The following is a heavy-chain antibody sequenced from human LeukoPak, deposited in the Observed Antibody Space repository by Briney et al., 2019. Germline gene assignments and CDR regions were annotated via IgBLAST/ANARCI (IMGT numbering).Heavy chain of an antibody. J-gene: IGHJ4*02. CDR2: ISAYNGNT. CDR3: ARDSPLDYDSSGYLDY. D-gene: IGHD3-22*01. Sequence: ASVKVTCKASGYTFTSYGISWVRLAPGQGLEWMGWISAYNGNTNYAQKLQGRVTMTTDTSTSTAYMELRSLRSDDTAVYYCARDSPLDYDSSGYLDYWGQGTLVTVSS. V-gene: IGHV1-18*01. CDR1: GYTFTSYG.